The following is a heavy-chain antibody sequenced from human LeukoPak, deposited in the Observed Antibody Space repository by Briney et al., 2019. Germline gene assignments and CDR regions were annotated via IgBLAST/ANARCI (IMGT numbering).Heavy chain of an antibody. Sequence: ASVKVSCKASGYTFTSYDINWVRQATGQGLEWMGWMNPNSGNTGYAQKFQGRVTMTRNTSISTAYTELSSLRSEDTAVYYCARAVDDIVVVPAAPHYYYYYMDVWGKGTTVTVSS. CDR1: GYTFTSYD. J-gene: IGHJ6*03. V-gene: IGHV1-8*01. CDR2: MNPNSGNT. CDR3: ARAVDDIVVVPAAPHYYYYYMDV. D-gene: IGHD2-2*01.